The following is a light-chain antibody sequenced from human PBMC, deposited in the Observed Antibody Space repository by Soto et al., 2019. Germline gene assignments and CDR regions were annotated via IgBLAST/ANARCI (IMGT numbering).Light chain of an antibody. J-gene: IGLJ1*01. CDR2: EVT. V-gene: IGLV2-14*01. Sequence: QSVLTQPASVSGSPGQSITISCTGTSSDFYGFNYVSWYQQLPGKAPKLLIYEVTSRPSGVSNRFSGSKSGNTASLTISGLLAEDEADYYCSSYTSGSTLYVFGTGTKVTV. CDR1: SSDFYGFNY. CDR3: SSYTSGSTLYV.